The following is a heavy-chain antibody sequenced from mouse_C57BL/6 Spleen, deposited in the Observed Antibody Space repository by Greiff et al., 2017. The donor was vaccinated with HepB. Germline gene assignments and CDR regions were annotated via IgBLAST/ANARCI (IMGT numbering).Heavy chain of an antibody. CDR2: IYPGDGDT. CDR3: ARRNWEAMDY. CDR1: GYAFSSSW. D-gene: IGHD4-1*01. V-gene: IGHV1-82*01. Sequence: VHLVESGPELVKPGASVKISCKASGYAFSSSWMNWVKQRPGKGLEWIGRIYPGDGDTNYNGKFKGKATLTADKSSSTAYMQLSSLTSEDSAVYFCARRNWEAMDYWGQGTSVTVSS. J-gene: IGHJ4*01.